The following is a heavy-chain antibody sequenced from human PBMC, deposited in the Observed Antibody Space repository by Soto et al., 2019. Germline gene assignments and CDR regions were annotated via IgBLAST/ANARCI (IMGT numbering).Heavy chain of an antibody. CDR1: GDSIIGIYH. CDR3: ARGTNRVRGIFGDKYGMDV. D-gene: IGHD3-3*01. CDR2: IFHTGTT. V-gene: IGHV4-38-2*01. J-gene: IGHJ6*02. Sequence: KLRETLSLTCAVSGDSIIGIYHWAWIRQPPGRSLEWIASIFHTGTTYYTPSLKSRVTISVDTSKNQFSLKLSSVTAADTAVYYCARGTNRVRGIFGDKYGMDVWGQGTTVTVSS.